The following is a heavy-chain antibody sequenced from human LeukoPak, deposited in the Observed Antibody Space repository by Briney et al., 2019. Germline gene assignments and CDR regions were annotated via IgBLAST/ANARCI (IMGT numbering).Heavy chain of an antibody. D-gene: IGHD4-17*01. Sequence: GGSLRLSCAASGFTFDDYAMHWVRQAPGKGLEWVSGITWNSDTIAYADSVKGRFTISRDNAKNSLYLQMNSLRADDTAVYYCAKEWGVDYGLRYWGQGTLVTVSS. CDR3: AKEWGVDYGLRY. J-gene: IGHJ4*02. CDR2: ITWNSDTI. CDR1: GFTFDDYA. V-gene: IGHV3-9*01.